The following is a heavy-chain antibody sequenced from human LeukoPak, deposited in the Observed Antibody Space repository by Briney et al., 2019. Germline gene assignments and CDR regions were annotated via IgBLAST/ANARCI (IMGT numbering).Heavy chain of an antibody. CDR2: IYTSGST. D-gene: IGHD3-3*01. CDR3: ARGYYDFWSGYFDY. Sequence: SETLSLTCTVSGGSISSYFWTWIRQPAGKGLEWIGRIYTSGSTNYNPSLKSRVTMSVDTSKNQFSLKLSSVTAADTAVYYCARGYYDFWSGYFDYWGQGTLVTVSS. CDR1: GGSISSYF. V-gene: IGHV4-4*07. J-gene: IGHJ4*02.